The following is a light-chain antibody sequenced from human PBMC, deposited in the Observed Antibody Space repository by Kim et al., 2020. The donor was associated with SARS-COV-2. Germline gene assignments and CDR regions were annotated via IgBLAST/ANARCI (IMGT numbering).Light chain of an antibody. V-gene: IGKV4-1*01. CDR3: QQYYTTPYT. Sequence: RATINCKSRQSVLYSSNNQNYLAWYQQKPGQPPKLLIYWASTRQYGVPDRFSGSGSGTDFTLAISSLQAEDVAVYYCQQYYTTPYTFGQGTKLEIK. CDR2: WAS. CDR1: QSVLYSSNNQNY. J-gene: IGKJ2*01.